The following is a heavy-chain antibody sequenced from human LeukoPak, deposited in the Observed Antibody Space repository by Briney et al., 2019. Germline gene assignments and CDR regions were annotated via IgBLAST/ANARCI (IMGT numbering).Heavy chain of an antibody. CDR3: SRRRTFRGVGSCFDY. J-gene: IGHJ4*01. V-gene: IGHV1-69*13. Sequence: SVKASCMASGGTFSSYAISWVRPGPGQGREWMGGIIPIFGAANYAQKLQGRVSITADESTSTTYTAQSRLRSEDPAVYYCSRRRTFRGVGSCFDYWGQGTLVTVSS. D-gene: IGHD3-10*01. CDR1: GGTFSSYA. CDR2: IIPIFGAA.